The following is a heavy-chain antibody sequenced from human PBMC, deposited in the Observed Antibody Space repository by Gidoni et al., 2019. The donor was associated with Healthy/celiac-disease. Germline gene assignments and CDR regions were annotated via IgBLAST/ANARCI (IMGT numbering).Heavy chain of an antibody. J-gene: IGHJ4*02. V-gene: IGHV4-34*01. CDR2: INHSGST. CDR3: ARGRRVRTFDY. CDR1: GGSFSGYY. Sequence: QVQLQQWGAGLLKPSETLSLTCAVYGGSFSGYYWSWIRQPPGKGLEWIGEINHSGSTNYNPSLKSRVTISVDTSKNQFSLKLSSVTAADTAVYYCARGRRVRTFDYWGQGTLVTVSS.